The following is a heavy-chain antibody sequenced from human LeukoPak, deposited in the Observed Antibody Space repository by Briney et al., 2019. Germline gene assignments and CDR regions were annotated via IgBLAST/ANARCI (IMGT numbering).Heavy chain of an antibody. CDR3: AKRGPYYYGSGSYYKGAQYYFDS. CDR1: GGSISSYY. Sequence: PSETLSLTCTVSGGSISSYYWGWIRQPPGKGLEWIGYIYYSGSTNYNPSLKSRVTISVDTSKNQFSLKLSSVTAADTAVYYCAKRGPYYYGSGSYYKGAQYYFDSWGQGPLVTVSS. V-gene: IGHV4-59*12. CDR2: IYYSGST. J-gene: IGHJ4*02. D-gene: IGHD3-10*01.